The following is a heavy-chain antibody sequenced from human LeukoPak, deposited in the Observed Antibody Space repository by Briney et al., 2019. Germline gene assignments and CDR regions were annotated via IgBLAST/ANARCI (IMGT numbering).Heavy chain of an antibody. CDR3: ARDRGEGGIDY. D-gene: IGHD3-16*01. V-gene: IGHV4-39*07. CDR2: IYYSGST. J-gene: IGHJ4*02. Sequence: SETLSLTCTVSGGSISRNIYSWGWIRQPPGKGLEWIGSIYYSGSTNYNPSLKSRVTMSVDTSKNQFSLKLSSVTAADTAVYYCARDRGEGGIDYWGQGTLVTVSS. CDR1: GGSISRNIYS.